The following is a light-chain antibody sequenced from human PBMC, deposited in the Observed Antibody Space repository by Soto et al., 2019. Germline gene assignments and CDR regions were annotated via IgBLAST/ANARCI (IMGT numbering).Light chain of an antibody. Sequence: EIVLTQSPGTLSLSPGERATLSCRASQSVSSSYLAWYQQKPGQAPRLLIHGASSRATGIPDRFSGSGSGTDFTITISRLEPEDFAVYYCQQYGSSPYTFGQGTKLEIK. CDR2: GAS. J-gene: IGKJ2*01. V-gene: IGKV3-20*01. CDR3: QQYGSSPYT. CDR1: QSVSSSY.